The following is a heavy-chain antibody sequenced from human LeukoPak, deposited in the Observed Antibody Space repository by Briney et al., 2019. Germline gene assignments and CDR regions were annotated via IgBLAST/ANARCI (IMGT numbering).Heavy chain of an antibody. CDR2: IKQDGSEK. J-gene: IGHJ4*02. V-gene: IGHV3-7*01. Sequence: GGSLRLSCAASGFTFSSYWMSWVRQAPGKGLEWVANIKQDGSEKYYVDSVKGRFTISRDNAKNSLYLQMNSLRAEDTAVYYCASLSGDIVVVPAALETGDYWGQGTLVTVSS. CDR1: GFTFSSYW. CDR3: ASLSGDIVVVPAALETGDY. D-gene: IGHD2-2*01.